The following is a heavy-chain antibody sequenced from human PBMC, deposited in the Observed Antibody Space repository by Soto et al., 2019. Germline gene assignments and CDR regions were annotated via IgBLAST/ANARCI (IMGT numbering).Heavy chain of an antibody. Sequence: PGGSLRLSCAASGFTFSSYEMNWVRQAPGKGLEWVSYISISGSTIYYADSVKGRFTISRDNAKNSLYLQMNRLRAEDTAVYYCARVGVVTAIPYYYYGMDVWGQGTTVTVSS. J-gene: IGHJ6*02. CDR1: GFTFSSYE. CDR3: ARVGVVTAIPYYYYGMDV. V-gene: IGHV3-48*03. D-gene: IGHD2-21*02. CDR2: ISISGSTI.